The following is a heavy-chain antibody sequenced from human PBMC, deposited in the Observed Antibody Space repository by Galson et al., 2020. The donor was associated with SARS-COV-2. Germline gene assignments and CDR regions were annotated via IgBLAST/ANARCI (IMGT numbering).Heavy chain of an antibody. CDR2: INTSNTYT. Sequence: GGALRLSFAASWFIFSNYTMNWVLELPGKGLECVPDINTSNTYTNYLKPAKRHSTIYRDNAKNALYLPINSLRAGDTVVYFCARTGSPHYYYSYYMDVWGKGTTVTVSS. D-gene: IGHD2-15*01. V-gene: IGHV3-21*04. CDR3: ARTGSPHYYYSYYMDV. J-gene: IGHJ6*03. CDR1: WFIFSNYT.